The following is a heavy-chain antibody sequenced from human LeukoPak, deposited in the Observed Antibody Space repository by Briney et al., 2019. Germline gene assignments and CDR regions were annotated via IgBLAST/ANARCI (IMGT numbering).Heavy chain of an antibody. J-gene: IGHJ4*02. CDR3: ELLAIAAAANEDY. CDR1: GGSISSSSYY. Sequence: SETLSLTCTVSGGSISSSSYYWGWIRQPPGEGLEWIGSIYYSGSTYYNPSLKSRVTISVDTSKNQFSLKLSSVTAADTAVYYCELLAIAAAANEDYWGQGTLVTVSS. CDR2: IYYSGST. V-gene: IGHV4-39*07. D-gene: IGHD6-13*01.